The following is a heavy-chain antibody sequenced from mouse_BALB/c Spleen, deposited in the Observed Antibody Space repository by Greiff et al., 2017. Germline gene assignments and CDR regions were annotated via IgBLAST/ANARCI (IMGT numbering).Heavy chain of an antibody. D-gene: IGHD1-1*01. CDR1: GFTFSSYT. CDR2: ISNGGGST. V-gene: IGHV5-12-2*01. CDR3: ARHIITTVVATENYYFDY. J-gene: IGHJ2*01. Sequence: EVQGVESGGGLVQPGGSLKLSCAASGFTFSSYTMSWVRQTPEKRLEWVAYISNGGGSTYYPDTVKGRFTISRDNAKNTLYLQMSSLKSEDTAMYYCARHIITTVVATENYYFDYWGQGTTLTVSS.